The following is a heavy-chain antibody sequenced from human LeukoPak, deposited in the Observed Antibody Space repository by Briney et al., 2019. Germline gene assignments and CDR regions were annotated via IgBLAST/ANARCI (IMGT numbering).Heavy chain of an antibody. D-gene: IGHD3-3*01. Sequence: ASVTVSCTASGYTFTGYYMHWVRQAPGQGLEWMGRINPNSGGTNYAQKFQGRVTMTRDTSISTAYMELSSLRSEDTAVYYCARGGYDFWSGYSHYWGQGTLVTVSS. J-gene: IGHJ4*02. CDR1: GYTFTGYY. CDR3: ARGGYDFWSGYSHY. V-gene: IGHV1-2*06. CDR2: INPNSGGT.